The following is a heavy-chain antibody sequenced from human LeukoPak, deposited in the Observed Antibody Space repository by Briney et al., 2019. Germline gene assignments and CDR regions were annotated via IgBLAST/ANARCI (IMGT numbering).Heavy chain of an antibody. V-gene: IGHV4-59*12. CDR1: GGSISSYY. D-gene: IGHD5-18*01. CDR2: IYYSGST. CDR3: ARVRARNSYGYGQDFDY. J-gene: IGHJ4*02. Sequence: SETLSLTCTVSGGSISSYYWSWIRQPPGKGLEWIGYIYYSGSTYYNPSLMSRVTISVDTSKNQFSLKLNSVTAADTAVYYCARVRARNSYGYGQDFDYWGQGTLVTVSS.